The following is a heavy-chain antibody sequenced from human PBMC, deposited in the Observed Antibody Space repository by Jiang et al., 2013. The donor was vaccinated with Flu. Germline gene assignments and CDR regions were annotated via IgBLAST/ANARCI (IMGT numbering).Heavy chain of an antibody. V-gene: IGHV1-69*06. D-gene: IGHD2-21*02. CDR2: IIPIFGTV. CDR3: ARVLRCGGDCYSWFDP. Sequence: SGAEVKKPGSSVKVSCKASGGTFSSYAISWVRQAPGQGLEWMGNIIPIFGTVNYAQKFQVRVTITADKSTSTAYMELSSLRSEDTAVYYCARVLRCGGDCYSWFDPWGQGTLVTVSS. CDR1: GGTFSSYA. J-gene: IGHJ5*02.